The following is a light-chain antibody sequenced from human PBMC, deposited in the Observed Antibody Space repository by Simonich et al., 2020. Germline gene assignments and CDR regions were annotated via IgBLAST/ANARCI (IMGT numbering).Light chain of an antibody. CDR2: EVS. CDR1: QSLLHSDGKTY. Sequence: DIVMTQTPLSLSVTPGQPASISCKSSQSLLHSDGKTYLYCYLQKPGQSPQLLLYEVSNRFSGVSDRFSGSGSGTDFTLKISRVEAEDVGVYYCMQSIQLPRTFGQGTKVEIK. CDR3: MQSIQLPRT. V-gene: IGKV2D-29*02. J-gene: IGKJ1*01.